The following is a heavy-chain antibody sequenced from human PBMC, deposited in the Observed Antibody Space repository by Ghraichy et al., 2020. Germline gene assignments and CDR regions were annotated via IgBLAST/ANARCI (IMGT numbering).Heavy chain of an antibody. CDR1: GFTFSSYG. Sequence: GGSLRLSCAASGFTFSSYGMHWVRQAPGKGLEWVAFIRYDGSNKYYADSVKGRFTISRDNSKNTLYLQMNSLRAEDTAVYYCAKDIGWFGEPGYYYYGMDVWGQGTTVTVSS. CDR3: AKDIGWFGEPGYYYYGMDV. D-gene: IGHD3-10*01. CDR2: IRYDGSNK. V-gene: IGHV3-30*02. J-gene: IGHJ6*02.